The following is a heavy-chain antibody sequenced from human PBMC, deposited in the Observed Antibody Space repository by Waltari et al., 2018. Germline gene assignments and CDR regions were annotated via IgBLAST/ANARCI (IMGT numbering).Heavy chain of an antibody. V-gene: IGHV3-21*01. CDR1: GFTFSSYS. CDR3: ARDRDCSSTSCQWPRAFDI. J-gene: IGHJ3*02. CDR2: ISSSSSYI. D-gene: IGHD2-2*01. Sequence: EVQLVESGGGLVKPGGSLRLSCAASGFTFSSYSMNWVRQAPGKGLEWVSSISSSSSYIYYADSVKGRFTISRDNAKNSLYLQRNSLRAEDTAVYYCARDRDCSSTSCQWPRAFDIWGQGTMVTVSS.